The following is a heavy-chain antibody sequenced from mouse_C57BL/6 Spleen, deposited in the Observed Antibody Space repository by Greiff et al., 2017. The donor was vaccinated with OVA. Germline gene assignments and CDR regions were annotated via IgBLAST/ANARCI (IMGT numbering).Heavy chain of an antibody. J-gene: IGHJ2*01. V-gene: IGHV1-81*01. CDR2: IYPRSGNT. CDR3: ARGNYYGSHFDY. Sequence: QVQLQQSGAELARPGASVKLSCKASGYTFTSYGISWVKQRTGQGLEWIGEIYPRSGNTYYNEKFKGKATLTADKSSSTAYMELRSLTSEDSAVYFCARGNYYGSHFDYWGQGTTLTVSS. CDR1: GYTFTSYG. D-gene: IGHD1-1*01.